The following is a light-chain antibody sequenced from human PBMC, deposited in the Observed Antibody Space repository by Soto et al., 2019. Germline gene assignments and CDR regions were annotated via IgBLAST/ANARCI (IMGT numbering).Light chain of an antibody. CDR3: SSYTSSSTWV. J-gene: IGLJ3*02. Sequence: QSVLTQPASVSGSPGQSITISCTGTSSDVGGYNYVSWYQQHPGKAPKLMIYEVSNRPSGVSNRFSGSKSGNTASLTISGXXXXXXXDYYCSSYTSSSTWVFGGGTKVTV. CDR2: EVS. CDR1: SSDVGGYNY. V-gene: IGLV2-14*01.